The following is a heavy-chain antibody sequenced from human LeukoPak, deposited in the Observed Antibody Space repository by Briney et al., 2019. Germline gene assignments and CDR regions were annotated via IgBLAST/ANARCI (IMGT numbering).Heavy chain of an antibody. CDR2: IIPIFGTA. V-gene: IGHV1-69*05. CDR1: GGTFSSYA. D-gene: IGHD3-9*01. J-gene: IGHJ4*02. CDR3: ATPLVGYDILTG. Sequence: SVKVSCKASGGTFSSYAISWVRQAPGQGLEWMGGIIPIFGTANYAQKFQGRVTITTDESTSTAYMELSSLRSEDTAVYYCATPLVGYDILTGWGQGTLVTVSS.